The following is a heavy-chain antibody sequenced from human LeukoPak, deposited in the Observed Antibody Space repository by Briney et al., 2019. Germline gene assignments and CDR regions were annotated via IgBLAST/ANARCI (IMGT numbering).Heavy chain of an antibody. Sequence: SETLSLTCAVYGGSFSGYYWSWIRQPPGKGLEWIGEINHSGSTNYNPSLKSRVTISVDTSKNQFSLKLSSVTAADTAVYYCARHGYCSSTSCYPIDYWGQGTLVTVSS. D-gene: IGHD2-2*03. J-gene: IGHJ4*02. V-gene: IGHV4-34*01. CDR2: INHSGST. CDR1: GGSFSGYY. CDR3: ARHGYCSSTSCYPIDY.